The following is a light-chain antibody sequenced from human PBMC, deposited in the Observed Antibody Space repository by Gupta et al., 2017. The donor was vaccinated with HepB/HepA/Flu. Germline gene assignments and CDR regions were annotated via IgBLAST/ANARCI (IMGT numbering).Light chain of an antibody. CDR1: QSVSNY. Sequence: IVFTQSPPTLSSSPGERATLSCRASQSVSNYFAWYQQKHGQEPRRLIYDAANRATGIPARFSGSGSGTDFTLTISSLEPEEVAVYYCQQRSNWPLFTFGPGTKVDIK. CDR3: QQRSNWPLFT. J-gene: IGKJ3*01. V-gene: IGKV3-11*01. CDR2: DAA.